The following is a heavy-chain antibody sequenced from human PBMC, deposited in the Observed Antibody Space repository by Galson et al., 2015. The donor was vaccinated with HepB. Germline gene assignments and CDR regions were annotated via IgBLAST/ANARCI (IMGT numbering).Heavy chain of an antibody. V-gene: IGHV3-23*01. Sequence: SLRLSCAASGFTFSNYAMSWVRQAPGKGLEWVSAISGSGGSTYYADSVKGRFTISRDNSKNTLYLQMNSLRAEDTAVYYCAKAMVRGVIITFLWDAFDIWGQGTMVTVSS. CDR2: ISGSGGST. J-gene: IGHJ3*02. CDR3: AKAMVRGVIITFLWDAFDI. D-gene: IGHD3-10*01. CDR1: GFTFSNYA.